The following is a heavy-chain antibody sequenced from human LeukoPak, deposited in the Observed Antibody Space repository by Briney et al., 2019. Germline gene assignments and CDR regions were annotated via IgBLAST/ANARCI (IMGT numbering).Heavy chain of an antibody. D-gene: IGHD1-7*01. J-gene: IGHJ3*02. CDR3: ARDTTSTWNYGGNAFDI. Sequence: GGSLRLSCAASGFTFSSYWMSWVRQAPGKGLEWVANIKQDGSEKYYVDSVKGRFTISRDNAKNSLYLQMNSLRAEDTAVYYCARDTTSTWNYGGNAFDIWGQGTMVTVSS. CDR2: IKQDGSEK. V-gene: IGHV3-7*01. CDR1: GFTFSSYW.